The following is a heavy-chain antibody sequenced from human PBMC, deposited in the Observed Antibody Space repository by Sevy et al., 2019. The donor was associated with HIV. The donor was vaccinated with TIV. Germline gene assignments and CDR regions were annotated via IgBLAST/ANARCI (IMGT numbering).Heavy chain of an antibody. V-gene: IGHV3-30*02. D-gene: IGHD2-8*02. CDR2: IRNDGSHE. CDR3: ARDRKVLLVVYAIPFDAFDI. J-gene: IGHJ3*02. CDR1: GFTFSNHA. Sequence: GGSLKISCTASGFTFSNHAMHWVRQGPGKGPEWVAFIRNDGSHEYYADSVKGRFTISRDNSKNTLYLQMNSLRPEDTAVYYCARDRKVLLVVYAIPFDAFDIWGQGTMVTVSS.